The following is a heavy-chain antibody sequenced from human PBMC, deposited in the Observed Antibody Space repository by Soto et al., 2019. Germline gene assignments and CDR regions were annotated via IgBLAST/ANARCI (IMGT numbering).Heavy chain of an antibody. D-gene: IGHD6-6*01. J-gene: IGHJ4*02. CDR2: ISGSDDST. CDR1: GVTFSSYA. CDR3: AKRSSSSTFDY. V-gene: IGHV3-23*01. Sequence: EVQLLESGGGLVQPGESLRLSCAASGVTFSSYAMRWVRQAPGKGLEWVSVISGSDDSTYYADSVKGRFTISRDNSKNTLDMQMHSLRDEDTAVYYCAKRSSSSTFDYWGQGTLVTVSS.